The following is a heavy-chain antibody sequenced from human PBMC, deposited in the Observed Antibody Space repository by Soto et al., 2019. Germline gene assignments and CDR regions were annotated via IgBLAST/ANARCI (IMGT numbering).Heavy chain of an antibody. Sequence: QVQLQESGPGVVEPSQTLSLTCTVSGGSINNNGYFWSWIRQPPGSGLEWIGHIYNSGSTYSNPSRKSRLTISVDTSKNQFSLKLSSVTAADTAVYYCASGPSGDKVDYWGQGTLVTVSS. J-gene: IGHJ4*02. CDR1: GGSINNNGYF. D-gene: IGHD1-26*01. CDR2: IYNSGST. CDR3: ASGPSGDKVDY. V-gene: IGHV4-30-4*01.